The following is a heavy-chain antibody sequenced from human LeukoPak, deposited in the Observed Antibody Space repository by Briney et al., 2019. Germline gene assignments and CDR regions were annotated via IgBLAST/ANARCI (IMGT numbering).Heavy chain of an antibody. CDR1: GGSISSYY. CDR2: IYNSGST. V-gene: IGHV4-59*01. CDR3: ARDRSGIAARYYYYYYMDV. J-gene: IGHJ6*03. Sequence: PSETLSLTCTVSGGSISSYYWSWIRQPPGKGLEWIGYIYNSGSTNYNPSLKSRVTISVDTSKNQFSLKLSSVTAADTAVYYCARDRSGIAARYYYYYYMDVWGKGTPVTVSS. D-gene: IGHD6-6*01.